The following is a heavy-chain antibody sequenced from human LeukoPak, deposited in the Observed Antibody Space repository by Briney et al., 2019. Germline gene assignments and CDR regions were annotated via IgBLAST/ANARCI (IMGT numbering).Heavy chain of an antibody. CDR2: ISYDGNNK. J-gene: IGHJ4*02. Sequence: GGSLRLSCAASGFTFSSYAMHWVRQAPGKGLEWVAIISYDGNNKYYAESVKGRFTISRDNSKNTLYLQMNNLRAEDTAVFYCAKGSQLLWFGEPDYWGQGTLVTVSS. CDR3: AKGSQLLWFGEPDY. V-gene: IGHV3-30*18. CDR1: GFTFSSYA. D-gene: IGHD3-10*01.